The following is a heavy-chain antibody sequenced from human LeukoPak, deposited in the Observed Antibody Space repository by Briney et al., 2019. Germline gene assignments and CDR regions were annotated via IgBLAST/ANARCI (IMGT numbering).Heavy chain of an antibody. V-gene: IGHV3-9*01. CDR3: AKDMGSLEGDAFDI. J-gene: IGHJ3*02. Sequence: PGRSLRLSCAASGFTFDDYAMHWVRQAPGKALEGFSGISWNSGSIGYADSVKGRFTISRDNAKNSLYLQMNSLRAEDTALYYCAKDMGSLEGDAFDIWGQGTMVTVSS. CDR1: GFTFDDYA. CDR2: ISWNSGSI.